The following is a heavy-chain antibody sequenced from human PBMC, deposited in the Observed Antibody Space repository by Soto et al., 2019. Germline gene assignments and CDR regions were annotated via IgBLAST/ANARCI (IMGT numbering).Heavy chain of an antibody. Sequence: EVQLVETGGGLIQPGGSLRLSCAASGFTVSSKYMSWVRQAPGKGLEWVSVIYSGGKTYYADSVKGRFTISRDDSKTTVYLQMNGLRAEDTAVYYCAAMATTGTIAHWYFDVWGRGTLVTVSS. V-gene: IGHV3-53*02. J-gene: IGHJ2*01. CDR1: GFTVSSKY. D-gene: IGHD6-13*01. CDR2: IYSGGKT. CDR3: AAMATTGTIAHWYFDV.